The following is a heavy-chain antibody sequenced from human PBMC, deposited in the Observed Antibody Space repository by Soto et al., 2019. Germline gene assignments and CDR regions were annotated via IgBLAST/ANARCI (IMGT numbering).Heavy chain of an antibody. Sequence: GGSLRLSCAASGFTFSSYAMSWVRQAPGKGLEWVSAISGSGGSTYYADSVKGRFTISRDNSKNTLYLQMNSLRAEDTAVYYCAKDDCSSTSCYTPTNWFDPWGQGTLVTVS. CDR3: AKDDCSSTSCYTPTNWFDP. CDR2: ISGSGGST. D-gene: IGHD2-2*02. J-gene: IGHJ5*02. CDR1: GFTFSSYA. V-gene: IGHV3-23*01.